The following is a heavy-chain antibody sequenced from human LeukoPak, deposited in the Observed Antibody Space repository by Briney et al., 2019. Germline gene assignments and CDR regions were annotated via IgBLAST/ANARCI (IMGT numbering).Heavy chain of an antibody. CDR2: IYYSGST. CDR3: ARDEGDDYSIYH. CDR1: GGSISSSSYY. V-gene: IGHV4-39*07. Sequence: PSETLSLTCTVSGGSISSSSYYWGWIRQPPRKGLEWIGSIYYSGSTYYNPSLKSRVTISVDTSKNQFSLKLSSVTAADTAVYYCARDEGDDYSIYHWGQGTLVTVSS. J-gene: IGHJ4*02. D-gene: IGHD2-15*01.